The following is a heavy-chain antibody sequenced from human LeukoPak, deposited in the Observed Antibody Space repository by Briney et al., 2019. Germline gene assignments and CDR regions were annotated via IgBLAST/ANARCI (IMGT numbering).Heavy chain of an antibody. Sequence: SETLSLTCTVSGGSISSYYWSWIRQPPGKGLEWIGYIYYSGSNNYNPSLKSRVTISVDTSKNQFSLKLSSVTAADTAVYYCARDQAKYMDVWGKGTTVTVSS. CDR1: GGSISSYY. V-gene: IGHV4-59*01. CDR2: IYYSGSN. J-gene: IGHJ6*03. CDR3: ARDQAKYMDV.